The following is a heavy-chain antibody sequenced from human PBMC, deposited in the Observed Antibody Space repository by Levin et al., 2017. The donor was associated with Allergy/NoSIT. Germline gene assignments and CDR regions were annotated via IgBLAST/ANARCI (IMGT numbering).Heavy chain of an antibody. CDR3: AKVHNRGYSDYGDHHYGMDA. J-gene: IGHJ6*02. CDR1: GFTFRNYA. V-gene: IGHV3-30*04. Sequence: PGGSLRLSCAASGFTFRNYAIHWVRQAPGKGLEWVAVMSYDGTKTYYAESVRGRFTISRDTSKDTLYLQMNSLRAEDTAVYYCAKVHNRGYSDYGDHHYGMDAWGQGTTVTVSS. D-gene: IGHD5-12*01. CDR2: MSYDGTKT.